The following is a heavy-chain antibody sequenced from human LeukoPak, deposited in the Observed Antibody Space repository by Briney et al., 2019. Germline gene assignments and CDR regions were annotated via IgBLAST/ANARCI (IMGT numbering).Heavy chain of an antibody. Sequence: PGGSLRLSCSASGLTVTNAWMNWVRQAPGEGLDWVGRIASKTDGGATDYAAPVKGRFTISRDDSKNTLNLQMNSLKTEDTAVYYCTTGIRGDWGQGTLVAVSS. CDR1: GLTVTNAW. J-gene: IGHJ4*02. V-gene: IGHV3-15*07. CDR2: IASKTDGGAT. D-gene: IGHD3-10*01. CDR3: TTGIRGD.